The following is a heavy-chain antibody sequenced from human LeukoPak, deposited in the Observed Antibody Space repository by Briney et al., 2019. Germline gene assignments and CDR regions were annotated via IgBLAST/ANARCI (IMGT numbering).Heavy chain of an antibody. D-gene: IGHD3-22*01. CDR2: IYYSGST. Sequence: SETLSLTCTVSGGSISSGGYYWSWIRQHPGKGLERIGYIYYSGSTYYNPSLKSRVTISVDTSKNQFSLKLSSVTAADTAVYYCARAINSSGYYYARKVYNWFDPWGQGTLVTVSS. J-gene: IGHJ5*02. V-gene: IGHV4-31*03. CDR1: GGSISSGGYY. CDR3: ARAINSSGYYYARKVYNWFDP.